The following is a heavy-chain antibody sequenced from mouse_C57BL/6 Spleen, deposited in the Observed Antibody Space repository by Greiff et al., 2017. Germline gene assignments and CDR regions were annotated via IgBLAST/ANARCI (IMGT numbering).Heavy chain of an antibody. V-gene: IGHV1-22*01. CDR1: GYTFTDYN. Sequence: EVQLQQSGPELVKPGASVKMSCKASGYTFTDYNMHWVKQSHGKSLEWIGYINPNNGGTSYNQKFKGKATLTVNKSSSTAYMELRSLTSEDSAVYYCARIYYDYDGAYYYAMDYWGQGTSVTVSS. CDR2: INPNNGGT. J-gene: IGHJ4*01. D-gene: IGHD2-4*01. CDR3: ARIYYDYDGAYYYAMDY.